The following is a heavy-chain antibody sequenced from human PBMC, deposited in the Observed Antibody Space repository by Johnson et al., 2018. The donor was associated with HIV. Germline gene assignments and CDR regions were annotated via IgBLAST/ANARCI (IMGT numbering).Heavy chain of an antibody. CDR1: GFTFSDYY. CDR2: ISSSGSTI. V-gene: IGHV3-11*04. Sequence: QVQLVESGGGLVKPGGSLRLSCAASGFTFSDYYMSWIRKAPGKGLEWVSYISSSGSTIYYADSVKGRCTISRDNAKNSLYLQMNSLRAEDTAVYYFASPKTPTRVVRGACDIWGQGTMVTVSS. D-gene: IGHD3-10*01. J-gene: IGHJ3*02. CDR3: ASPKTPTRVVRGACDI.